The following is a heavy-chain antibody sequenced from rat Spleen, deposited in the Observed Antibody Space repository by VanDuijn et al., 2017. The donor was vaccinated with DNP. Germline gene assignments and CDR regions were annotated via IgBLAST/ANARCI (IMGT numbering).Heavy chain of an antibody. J-gene: IGHJ2*01. V-gene: IGHV5S23*01. D-gene: IGHD1-12*02. CDR3: ARDGGY. CDR1: GFTFSDYG. CDR2: IGPNGDSA. Sequence: EVQLVESGGDLIQPGRSLKLSCAASGFTFSDYGMAWVRQVPTQGLEWVASIGPNGDSAYYRDSVKGRFTVSRDNAKSTLYLQMDSLRSEDTATYFCARDGGYWGQGVMVTVSS.